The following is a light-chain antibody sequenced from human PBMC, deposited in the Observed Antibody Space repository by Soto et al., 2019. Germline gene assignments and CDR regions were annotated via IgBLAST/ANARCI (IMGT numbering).Light chain of an antibody. CDR2: RDR. CDR3: QMWDSSVVV. CDR1: NIGSQN. V-gene: IGLV3-9*01. J-gene: IGLJ2*01. Sequence: SYELTQPLSVSVALGQTAMITFGGNNIGSQNVYGYQQKPGQAPVLVIYRDRIRPSGIPERFSGSNSGNTATLTINRAQAGYEAEYYCQMWDSSVVVFCGGTKITVL.